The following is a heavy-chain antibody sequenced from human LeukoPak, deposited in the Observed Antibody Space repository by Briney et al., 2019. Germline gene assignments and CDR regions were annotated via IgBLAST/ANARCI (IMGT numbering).Heavy chain of an antibody. CDR1: GGSISSYY. V-gene: IGHV4-59*01. J-gene: IGHJ4*02. CDR2: IYYSGSN. D-gene: IGHD4-11*01. Sequence: SETLSLTCTVSGGSISSYYWSWIRQPPGKGLEWIGYIYYSGSNNYNPSLKSRVTISVDTSKNQFSLKLSSVTAADTAVYYCARGYYSNYVDYWGQGTLVTVSS. CDR3: ARGYYSNYVDY.